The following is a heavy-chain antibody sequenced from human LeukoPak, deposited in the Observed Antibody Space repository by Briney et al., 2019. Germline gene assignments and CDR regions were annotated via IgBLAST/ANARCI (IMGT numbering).Heavy chain of an antibody. CDR3: ARDRDY. J-gene: IGHJ4*02. Sequence: SETLSLTCTVSGGSISSYYWSWIRQPPGKGLEWIGYIYYCGSTNYNPSLKSRVTISVDTSKNQFSLKLSSVTAADTAVYYCARDRDYWGQGTLVTVSS. CDR2: IYYCGST. CDR1: GGSISSYY. V-gene: IGHV4-59*01.